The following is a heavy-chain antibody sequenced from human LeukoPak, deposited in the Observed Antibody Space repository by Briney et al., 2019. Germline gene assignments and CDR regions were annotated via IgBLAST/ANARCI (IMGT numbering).Heavy chain of an antibody. CDR3: ARDTGRLWFGELLGYYYYGMDV. V-gene: IGHV3-21*01. CDR2: ISSSNSYI. CDR1: GFTFSSYW. Sequence: GGSLRLSCAASGFTFSSYWMHWVRQAPGKGLVWVSSISSSNSYIYYADSVKGRFTISRDNAKNSLYLQMNSLRAEDTAVYYCARDTGRLWFGELLGYYYYGMDVWGQGTTVTVSS. J-gene: IGHJ6*02. D-gene: IGHD3-10*01.